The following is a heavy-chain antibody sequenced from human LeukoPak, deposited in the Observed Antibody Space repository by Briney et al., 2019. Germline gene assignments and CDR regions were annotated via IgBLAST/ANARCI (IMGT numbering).Heavy chain of an antibody. D-gene: IGHD3-3*01. J-gene: IGHJ6*02. Sequence: TSETLSLTCTVSGGSISSYYWSWIRQPPGKGLEWIGYIYYSGSTNYNPSLKSRVTISVDTSKNQFSLKLSSVTAADTAVYYCARETLDYDFWSGYPFPLRYYYYYGMDVWGQGTTVTVSS. CDR1: GGSISSYY. CDR2: IYYSGST. CDR3: ARETLDYDFWSGYPFPLRYYYYYGMDV. V-gene: IGHV4-59*01.